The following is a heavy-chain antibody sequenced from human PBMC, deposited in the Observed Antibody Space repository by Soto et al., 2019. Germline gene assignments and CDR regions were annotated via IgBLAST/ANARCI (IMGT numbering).Heavy chain of an antibody. CDR3: ASPGPHSGYDDGPFDY. CDR1: GYTFTGYY. D-gene: IGHD5-12*01. Sequence: GASVKVSCKASGYTFTGYYMHWVRQAPGQGLEWMGWINPNSGGTNYAQKFQGRVTMTRDTSISTAYMELSRLRSDDTAVYYCASPGPHSGYDDGPFDYWGQGTLVTVSS. J-gene: IGHJ4*02. V-gene: IGHV1-2*02. CDR2: INPNSGGT.